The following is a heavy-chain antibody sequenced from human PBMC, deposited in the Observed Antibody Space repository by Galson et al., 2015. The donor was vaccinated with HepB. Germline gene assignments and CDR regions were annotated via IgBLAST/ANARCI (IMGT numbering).Heavy chain of an antibody. CDR1: GFTFDDYA. D-gene: IGHD1-26*01. Sequence: SLRLSCAASGFTFDDYAMHWVRQAPGKGLEWVSGISWNSGSIGYADSVKGRFTISRDNAKNSLYLQMNSLRAEDTAVYYCAGGLVGATRRYYYGMDVWGQGTTVTVSS. V-gene: IGHV3-9*01. CDR3: AGGLVGATRRYYYGMDV. CDR2: ISWNSGSI. J-gene: IGHJ6*02.